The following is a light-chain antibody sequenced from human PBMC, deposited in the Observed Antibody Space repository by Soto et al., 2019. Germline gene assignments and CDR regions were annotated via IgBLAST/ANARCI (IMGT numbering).Light chain of an antibody. CDR2: DVS. CDR1: SSDVGSYNR. V-gene: IGLV2-11*01. CDR3: CSYAGSYTYV. Sequence: QSALTQPRSVSGSPGQSVTISCTGTSSDVGSYNRVSWYQQPPGKAPKLMIYDVSQRPLGVPDRFSGSKSDNTASLTISGLQAEDEADYYCCSYAGSYTYVFGTGTKLTVL. J-gene: IGLJ1*01.